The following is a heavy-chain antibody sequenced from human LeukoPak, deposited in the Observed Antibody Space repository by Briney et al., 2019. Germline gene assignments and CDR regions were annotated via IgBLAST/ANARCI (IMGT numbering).Heavy chain of an antibody. CDR3: AREVEGIQPIKYFDY. CDR2: IYTSGST. Sequence: PSETLSLTCTVSGGSISSYYWSWIRQPAGKGLEWIGRIYTSGSTNYNPSLKSRVTMSADTSKNQFSLKLSSVTAADTAVYYCAREVEGIQPIKYFDYWGQGTLVTVSS. CDR1: GGSISSYY. J-gene: IGHJ4*02. V-gene: IGHV4-4*07. D-gene: IGHD5-18*01.